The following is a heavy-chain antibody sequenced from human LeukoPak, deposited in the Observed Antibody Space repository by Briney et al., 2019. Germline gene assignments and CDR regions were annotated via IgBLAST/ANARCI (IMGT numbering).Heavy chain of an antibody. CDR1: GFTFSSYE. CDR3: ARARRYRSSWYHDY. Sequence: SGGSLRLSCAASGFTFSSYEMNWVRQAPGKGPEWVSYIRSSGRTIYYADSVKGRFTISRDNANNSLYLQMNSLRDEDTAVYYCARARRYRSSWYHDYWGQGSLVTVSS. J-gene: IGHJ4*02. CDR2: IRSSGRTI. D-gene: IGHD6-13*01. V-gene: IGHV3-48*03.